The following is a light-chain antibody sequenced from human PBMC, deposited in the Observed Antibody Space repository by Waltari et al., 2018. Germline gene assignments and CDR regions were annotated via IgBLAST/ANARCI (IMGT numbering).Light chain of an antibody. Sequence: SYELTQPPSLSIYLGQTARITCSGAALGKKYTHWYQQKPGQAPMLIIYKDSERPSGIPERFSGSTSGTKVTLTISGAQAEDEAEYHCQSTDRSGSWVFGGGTKLTVL. CDR3: QSTDRSGSWV. CDR2: KDS. CDR1: ALGKKY. V-gene: IGLV3-25*03. J-gene: IGLJ3*02.